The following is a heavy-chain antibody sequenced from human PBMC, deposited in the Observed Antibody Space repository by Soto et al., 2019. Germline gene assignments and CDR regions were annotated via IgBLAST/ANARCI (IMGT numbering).Heavy chain of an antibody. CDR2: LIPLFGTT. D-gene: IGHD7-27*01. CDR1: GGTFSGHA. V-gene: IGHV1-69*06. Sequence: QVQLVQSGAEVKKPGSSVKVSCEASGGTFSGHAISWLRQAPGQGPEWMGGLIPLFGTTQHAQNFQDRLTITAEKSASTAYMELTSLRFEDSAIYYCARGPNWGYRFDSWGQGTLVTVSS. CDR3: ARGPNWGYRFDS. J-gene: IGHJ4*02.